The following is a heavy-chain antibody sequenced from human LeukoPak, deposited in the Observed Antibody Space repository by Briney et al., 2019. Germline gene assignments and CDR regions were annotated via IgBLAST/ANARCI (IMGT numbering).Heavy chain of an antibody. D-gene: IGHD6-13*01. CDR1: GFTFSSYA. CDR2: ISGSGGST. J-gene: IGHJ6*04. V-gene: IGHV3-23*01. CDR3: VRAYSSSWHRFYYYYGMDV. Sequence: GGSLRLSCAASGFTFSSYAMSWVRQAPGKGLEWVSAISGSGGSTYYADSVKGRFTISRDNSKNTLYLQMNSLRAEDTAVYYCVRAYSSSWHRFYYYYGMDVWGKGTTVTVSS.